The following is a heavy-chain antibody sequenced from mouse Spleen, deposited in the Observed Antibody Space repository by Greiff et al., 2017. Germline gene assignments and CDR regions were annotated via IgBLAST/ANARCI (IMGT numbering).Heavy chain of an antibody. V-gene: IGHV1-7*01. J-gene: IGHJ2*01. CDR3: ARSDYYDGSPFLY. D-gene: IGHD1-1*01. Sequence: QVHVKQSGAELAKPGASVKLSCKASGYTFTSYWMHWVKQRPGQGLEWIGYINPSSGYTKYNQKFKDKATLTADKSSSTAYMQLSSLTYEDSAVYYCARSDYYDGSPFLYWGQGTTLTVSS. CDR1: GYTFTSYW. CDR2: INPSSGYT.